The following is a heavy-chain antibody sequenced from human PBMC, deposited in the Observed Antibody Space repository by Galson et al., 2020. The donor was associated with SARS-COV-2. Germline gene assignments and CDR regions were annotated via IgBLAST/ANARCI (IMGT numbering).Heavy chain of an antibody. CDR1: GYSISSGYF. Sequence: SETLSLTCTVSGYSISSGYFWGWIRQPPGKGLEWMGSIYHSGSTYYNPSLKSRVTISVDTSKNQFSLKLSSVTAADTAGYYCATYSVVVIAATQGRSDHWGQGTLVTVSS. V-gene: IGHV4-38-2*02. CDR3: ATYSVVVIAATQGRSDH. D-gene: IGHD2-15*01. CDR2: IYHSGST. J-gene: IGHJ5*02.